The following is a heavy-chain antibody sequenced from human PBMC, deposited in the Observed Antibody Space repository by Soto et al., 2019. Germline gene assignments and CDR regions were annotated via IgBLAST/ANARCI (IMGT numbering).Heavy chain of an antibody. CDR1: GFTFSSYW. J-gene: IGHJ6*02. V-gene: IGHV3-7*03. CDR2: IKQDGSEK. CDR3: ARDYSGSYYYYGMDV. Sequence: TGGSLRLSXAASGFTFSSYWMSWVRQAPGKGLEWVANIKQDGSEKYYVDSVKGRFTISRDNAKNSLYLQMNSLRAEDTAVYYCARDYSGSYYYYGMDVWGQGTTVTVSS. D-gene: IGHD1-26*01.